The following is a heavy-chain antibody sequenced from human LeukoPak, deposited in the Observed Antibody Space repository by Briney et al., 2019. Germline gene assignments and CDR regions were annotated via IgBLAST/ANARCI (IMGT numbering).Heavy chain of an antibody. J-gene: IGHJ6*02. D-gene: IGHD2-2*01. CDR1: GGSFSGYY. Sequence: KPSETLSLTCAVYGGSFSGYYWSWIRQPPGKGLEWIGEINHSGSTNYNPSLKSRVTISVDTSKNRFSLKLSSVTAADTAVYYCARGRGYCSSTSCYLYSRSYYGMDVWGQGTTVTVSS. CDR3: ARGRGYCSSTSCYLYSRSYYGMDV. CDR2: INHSGST. V-gene: IGHV4-34*01.